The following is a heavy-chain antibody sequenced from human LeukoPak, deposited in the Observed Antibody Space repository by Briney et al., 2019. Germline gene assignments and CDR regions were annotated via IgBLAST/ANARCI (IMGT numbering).Heavy chain of an antibody. CDR1: GGSVSHSNW. Sequence: SGTLSLTCAVSGGSVSHSNWWTWVRQSPGKGLEWIGEVHPSEGTNYNPSLKSRVTISLDKSKNQFSLELNSVTAADTAVYYCASYEMATIHYWGQGTLVTVSS. CDR3: ASYEMATIHY. V-gene: IGHV4-4*02. CDR2: VHPSEGT. J-gene: IGHJ4*02. D-gene: IGHD5-24*01.